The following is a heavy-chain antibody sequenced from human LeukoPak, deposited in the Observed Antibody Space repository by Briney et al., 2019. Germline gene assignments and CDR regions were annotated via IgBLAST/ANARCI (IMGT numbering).Heavy chain of an antibody. Sequence: PSETLSLTCAVSGYSISSGYYWGWIRQPPGKGLEWIGNIYHSGSAYYNPPLKSRVTMSVDTSKNQFSLKLSSVTATDTAMYYCVKDIYNSDWTALDYWGQGTLVTVSS. CDR3: VKDIYNSDWTALDY. J-gene: IGHJ4*02. D-gene: IGHD6-19*01. V-gene: IGHV4-38-2*02. CDR2: IYHSGSA. CDR1: GYSISSGYY.